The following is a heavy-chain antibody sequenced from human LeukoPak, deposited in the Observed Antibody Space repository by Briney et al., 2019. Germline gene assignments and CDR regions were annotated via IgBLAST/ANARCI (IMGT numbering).Heavy chain of an antibody. D-gene: IGHD3-3*01. CDR1: GGSISSSSYY. J-gene: IGHJ4*02. CDR2: IYYSGST. Sequence: SETLSLTCTVSGGSISSSSYYWGWIRQPPGKGLEWIGSIYYSGSTYYNPSLKSRVTISVDTSKNQFSLKLSSVTAADTAVYYCASTTIFGVVTRSFDYWGQGTLVTVSS. CDR3: ASTTIFGVVTRSFDY. V-gene: IGHV4-39*01.